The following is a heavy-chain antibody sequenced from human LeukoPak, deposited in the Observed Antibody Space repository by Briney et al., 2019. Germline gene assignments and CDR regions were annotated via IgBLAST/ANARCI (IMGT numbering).Heavy chain of an antibody. Sequence: SETLSLTCTVSGGSISSNNYWAWIRQPPGMGLEWIGTIHYSGNTYYNPSLRSRVTFSVDTSKNQFSLRLSSVTAADTAVYYCARHEEEDGYNAKTLDYWGQGALVTVSP. J-gene: IGHJ4*02. CDR2: IHYSGNT. CDR3: ARHEEEDGYNAKTLDY. D-gene: IGHD5-24*01. V-gene: IGHV4-39*01. CDR1: GGSISSNNY.